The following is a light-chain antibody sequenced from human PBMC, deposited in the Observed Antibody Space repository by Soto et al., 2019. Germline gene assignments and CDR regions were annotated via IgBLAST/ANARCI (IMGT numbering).Light chain of an antibody. CDR2: GAS. Sequence: EIVMTQSPATLSVYPGERATLSCRASQSVGSNLAWYQQKPRQAPRLLMFGASTRATGIPARFSGSGSGTEFTLMTTSLQSEDFAGYYCQQYKNRPQTSGQRTQVDIK. CDR1: QSVGSN. J-gene: IGKJ1*01. CDR3: QQYKNRPQT. V-gene: IGKV3-15*01.